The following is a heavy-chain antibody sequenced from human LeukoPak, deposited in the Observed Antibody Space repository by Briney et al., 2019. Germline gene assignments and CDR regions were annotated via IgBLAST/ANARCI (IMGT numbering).Heavy chain of an antibody. J-gene: IGHJ4*02. CDR3: AKIGSSHDFDY. CDR2: INPNGGAT. V-gene: IGHV1-2*06. D-gene: IGHD1-26*01. CDR1: GYTFTVYF. Sequence: ASVKVSCEASGYTFTVYFIHWVRQAPGQGLEWMGRINPNGGATDYAQKFQGRVTMTRDTSISTAYMELSSLKSDDTAVYYCAKIGSSHDFDYWGQGALITVSS.